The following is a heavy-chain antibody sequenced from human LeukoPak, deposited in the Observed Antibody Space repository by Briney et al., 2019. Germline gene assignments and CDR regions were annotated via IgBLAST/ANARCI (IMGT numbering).Heavy chain of an antibody. V-gene: IGHV3-30*02. CDR3: AKLADIVVVNTHPDAFDI. CDR2: IRYDGSNK. CDR1: GFTFSSYG. Sequence: GGFLRLSCAASGFTFSSYGMHWVRQAPGKGLEWVAFIRYDGSNKYYADSVKGRFTISRDNSKNTLYLQMNSLRAEDTAVYYCAKLADIVVVNTHPDAFDIWGQGTMVTVSS. D-gene: IGHD2-21*01. J-gene: IGHJ3*02.